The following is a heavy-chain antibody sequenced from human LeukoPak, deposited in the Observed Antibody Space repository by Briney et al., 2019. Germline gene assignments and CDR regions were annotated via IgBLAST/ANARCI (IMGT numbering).Heavy chain of an antibody. J-gene: IGHJ4*02. CDR1: GFTDSSNY. Sequence: GGSLRLSCAASGFTDSSNYMSWVRQAPGKGLEWVSVIYSGGTTYYADSVKGRFTISRDNSKNTLYLQMNSLRGEDTALYFCARGRYYMDYWGQGTLVTVSS. CDR3: ARGRYYMDY. V-gene: IGHV3-66*02. CDR2: IYSGGTT.